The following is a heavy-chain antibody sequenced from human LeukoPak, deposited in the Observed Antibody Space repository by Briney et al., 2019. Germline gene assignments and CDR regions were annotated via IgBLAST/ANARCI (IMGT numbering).Heavy chain of an antibody. V-gene: IGHV3-7*01. D-gene: IGHD3-3*01. CDR1: GFTFSSYW. J-gene: IGHJ3*02. Sequence: GGSLRLSCAASGFTFSSYWMSWVRQAPGKGLVWVANIKQDGSEKYYVDSVKGRFTISRDNAKNSLYLQMNSLRAEDTAVYYCARTYYDFWSGLVGAFDIWGQGTMVTVSS. CDR3: ARTYYDFWSGLVGAFDI. CDR2: IKQDGSEK.